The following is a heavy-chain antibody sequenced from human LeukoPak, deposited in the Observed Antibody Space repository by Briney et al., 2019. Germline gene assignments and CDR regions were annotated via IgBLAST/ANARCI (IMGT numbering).Heavy chain of an antibody. CDR1: GGSISSGGYS. J-gene: IGHJ3*02. Sequence: PSETLSLTCAVSGGSISSGGYSWSWIRQPPGKGLEWIGYIYHSGSTYYNPSLKSRVTISVDTSKNQFSLKLSSVTAADTAVYYCARAERREWQWLEEEAFDIWGQGTMVTVSS. CDR3: ARAERREWQWLEEEAFDI. V-gene: IGHV4-30-2*02. D-gene: IGHD6-19*01. CDR2: IYHSGST.